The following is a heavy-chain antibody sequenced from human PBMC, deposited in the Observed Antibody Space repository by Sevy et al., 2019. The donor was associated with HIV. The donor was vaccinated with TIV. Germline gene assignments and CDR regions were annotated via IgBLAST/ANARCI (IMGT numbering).Heavy chain of an antibody. CDR1: DGSISTTSYY. CDR3: ARFVGYYYYMDV. J-gene: IGHJ6*03. CDR2: IYYTGDT. V-gene: IGHV4-39*01. Sequence: SETLSLTCTVSDGSISTTSYYGGWIRQPPGKGLEWIGSIYYTGDTYYNPSLWSRVTISVDMSKNQLSLKLSSVTAADTAIYYCARFVGYYYYMDVWGKGTTVTVSS. D-gene: IGHD2-21*01.